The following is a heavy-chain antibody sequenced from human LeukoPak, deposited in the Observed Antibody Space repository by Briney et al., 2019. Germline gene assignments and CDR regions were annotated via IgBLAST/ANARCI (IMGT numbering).Heavy chain of an antibody. J-gene: IGHJ4*02. V-gene: IGHV4-30-2*01. CDR3: ARTYYYDSSGAFDY. Sequence: PSETLSLTCAVSGGSISSGGYSWSWVRQPPGKGLEWIAYVYHSGSTYYNPSLKSRVTISVNRSKNQFSLKLSSVTAADTAVYYCARTYYYDSSGAFDYWGQGTLVTVSS. CDR2: VYHSGST. D-gene: IGHD3-22*01. CDR1: GGSISSGGYS.